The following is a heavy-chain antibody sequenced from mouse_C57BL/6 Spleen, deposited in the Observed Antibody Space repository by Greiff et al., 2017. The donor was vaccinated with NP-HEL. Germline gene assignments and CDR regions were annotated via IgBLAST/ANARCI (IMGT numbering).Heavy chain of an antibody. J-gene: IGHJ4*01. V-gene: IGHV5-17*01. D-gene: IGHD2-4*01. Sequence: EVKLQESGGGLVKPGGSLKLSCAASGFTFSDYGMHWVRQAPEKGLEWVAYISSGISTIYYADTVKGRFTISRYNAKNTLFVQMTSLRSEDTAMYYCAGDYGGAMDYWGQGTSVTVSS. CDR2: ISSGISTI. CDR3: AGDYGGAMDY. CDR1: GFTFSDYG.